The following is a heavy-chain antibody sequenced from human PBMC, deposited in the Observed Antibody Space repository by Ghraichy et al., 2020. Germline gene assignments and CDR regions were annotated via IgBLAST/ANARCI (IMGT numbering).Heavy chain of an antibody. J-gene: IGHJ5*02. CDR2: IYNAEIN. CDR3: ARMRSAAGHNWFDP. CDR1: GGPMTTYF. V-gene: IGHV4-4*07. Sequence: SETLSLTCSVSGGPMTTYFWSWIRQPAGRGLEWIGRIYNAEINTYNPSLKSRVTMSVDTSKSQVSLTLASVTAADTAIYYCARMRSAAGHNWFDPWGPGILVTVSS. D-gene: IGHD6-13*01.